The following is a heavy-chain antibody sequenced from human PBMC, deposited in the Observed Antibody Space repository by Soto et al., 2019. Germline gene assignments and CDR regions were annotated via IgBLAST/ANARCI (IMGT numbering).Heavy chain of an antibody. D-gene: IGHD3-3*01. V-gene: IGHV3-23*01. CDR2: ISGSGGST. Sequence: EGSLRLCCTASGVTFSSYAMSGVRQAPGKGLEWVSAISGSGGSTYYADSVQGRFTISRDNSKNTLYLQMNSLRAEDTAVYYCAKDRDFWSGSYRALHYWGQGT. J-gene: IGHJ4*02. CDR1: GVTFSSYA. CDR3: AKDRDFWSGSYRALHY.